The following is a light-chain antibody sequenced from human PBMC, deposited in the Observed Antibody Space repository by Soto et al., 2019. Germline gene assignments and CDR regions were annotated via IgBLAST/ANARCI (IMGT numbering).Light chain of an antibody. CDR1: ESVSSS. CDR3: LHRYNWPPAT. J-gene: IGKJ5*01. CDR2: DVA. V-gene: IGKV3-11*01. Sequence: EIVLTQSPATVSLSPGESAKLSCRGSESVSSSLAWYQQKPAQPPRRLICDVANRANGIPSTCSSSGSGADFTITISSLEPEDFAVYYCLHRYNWPPATFGQGTRLEIK.